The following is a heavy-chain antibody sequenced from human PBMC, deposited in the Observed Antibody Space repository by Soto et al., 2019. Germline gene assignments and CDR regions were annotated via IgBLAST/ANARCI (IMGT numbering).Heavy chain of an antibody. Sequence: VGSLRLSCAASGFTFSNFRMNWIRQAPGKGLEWVSHIDGSGTAMSYVDSVRGRFTISRDNAKNSLYLEMTSRRDEDTAVYYCARQLYTVVTPQDYWGRGTLVTVSS. V-gene: IGHV3-48*02. CDR3: ARQLYTVVTPQDY. CDR1: GFTFSNFR. CDR2: IDGSGTAM. J-gene: IGHJ4*02. D-gene: IGHD2-21*02.